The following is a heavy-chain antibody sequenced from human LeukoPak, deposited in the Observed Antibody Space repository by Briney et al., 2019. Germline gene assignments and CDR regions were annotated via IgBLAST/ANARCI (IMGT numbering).Heavy chain of an antibody. CDR2: IYDIGDT. J-gene: IGHJ5*02. D-gene: IGHD2-8*02. CDR3: ARGHCAGGNCYVLRA. CDR1: GASVNINY. Sequence: TSETLSLTCNVSGASVNINYWTWIRQPPGKGLEWIGYIYDIGDTKSNPSLKSRVTISMDTPKNQFSLKLTSVTPADTAVYYCARGHCAGGNCYVLRAWGQGTLVTVSS. V-gene: IGHV4-59*02.